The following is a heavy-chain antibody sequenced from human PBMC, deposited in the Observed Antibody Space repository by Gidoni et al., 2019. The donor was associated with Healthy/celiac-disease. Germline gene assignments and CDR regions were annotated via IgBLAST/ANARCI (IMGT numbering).Heavy chain of an antibody. V-gene: IGHV1-18*01. CDR1: GYTFTSYG. J-gene: IGHJ4*02. D-gene: IGHD6-13*01. Sequence: QFQLVQSGAEVKKPGASVKVSCKASGYTFTSYGIRWVRQAPGQGLEWMGWISAYNGNTTYAQKLPGRVTMTTDPYTSTSYMELRSLRSDDTAVYYCARVRGRQQLVPVDYWGQGTLVHVSS. CDR3: ARVRGRQQLVPVDY. CDR2: ISAYNGNT.